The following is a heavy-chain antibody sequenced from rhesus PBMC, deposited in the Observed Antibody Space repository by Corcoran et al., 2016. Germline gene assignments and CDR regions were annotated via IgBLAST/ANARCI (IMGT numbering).Heavy chain of an antibody. CDR3: ARDRSQFDY. CDR2: IYGSGSST. V-gene: IGHV4-169*02. Sequence: QLQLQESGPGLVKPSETLSVTCAVSCGSIRSSYWIWIRQAPGKGLEWIGYIYGSGSSTNYNPSLKSRVTLSVDTSKNQLSLKLSSVTAADTAVYYCARDRSQFDYWGQGVLVTVSS. CDR1: CGSIRSSY. J-gene: IGHJ4*01.